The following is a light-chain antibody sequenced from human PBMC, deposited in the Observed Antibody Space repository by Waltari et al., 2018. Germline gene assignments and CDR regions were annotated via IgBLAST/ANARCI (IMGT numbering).Light chain of an antibody. J-gene: IGKJ2*01. CDR2: AAS. CDR3: HQSHTVPHT. V-gene: IGKV1-39*01. Sequence: DIQMTQSPSSLSASVGDSVTITCRASQTISTCLNWYQQTAGKAPKPLIYAASALQSGVPSRFRGSGSGTDFTLTITSLQPEDFATYYCHQSHTVPHTFGQGTKLEIK. CDR1: QTISTC.